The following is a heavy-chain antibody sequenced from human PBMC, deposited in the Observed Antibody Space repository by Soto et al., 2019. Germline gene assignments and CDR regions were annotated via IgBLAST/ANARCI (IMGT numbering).Heavy chain of an antibody. CDR2: ISAYNGNT. J-gene: IGHJ6*02. CDR3: AREXRADYGVRPYYYYGMDV. Sequence: ASVKVSCKASGYTFTSYGISWVRQAPGQGLEWMGWISAYNGNTNYAQKLQGRVTMTTDTSTSTAYMELRSLRSDDTAVYYCAREXRADYGVRPYYYYGMDVWGPGTTVTVS. V-gene: IGHV1-18*01. CDR1: GYTFTSYG. D-gene: IGHD4-17*01.